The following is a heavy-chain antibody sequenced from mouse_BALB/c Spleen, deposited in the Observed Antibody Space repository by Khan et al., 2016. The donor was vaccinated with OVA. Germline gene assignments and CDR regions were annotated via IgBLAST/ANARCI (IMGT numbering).Heavy chain of an antibody. V-gene: IGHV2-6-1*01. CDR3: ARQTYYHYYIMDY. Sequence: QVQLKESGPGLVAPSQSLSITCTISGFSLANYGVHWVRQPPGKGLEWLVVIWSDGTTTYNSALKSRLSISRDNSKSQVFLKMNSLQTDDTAMYSCARQTYYHYYIMDYWGQGTSVTVSS. J-gene: IGHJ4*01. CDR1: GFSLANYG. D-gene: IGHD2-10*01. CDR2: IWSDGTT.